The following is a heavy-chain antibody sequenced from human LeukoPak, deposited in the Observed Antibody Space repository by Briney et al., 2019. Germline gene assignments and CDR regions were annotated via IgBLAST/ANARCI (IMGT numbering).Heavy chain of an antibody. Sequence: ASVKVSCKASGGTFSSYAISWVRQAPGQGLEWMGGIIPIFGTANYAQKFQGRVTITADESTSTAYMELSSLRSEDTAVYYCARVWRWLQGGVNYYYYGMDVWGQGTTVTVSS. CDR1: GGTFSSYA. D-gene: IGHD5-24*01. J-gene: IGHJ6*02. CDR3: ARVWRWLQGGVNYYYYGMDV. V-gene: IGHV1-69*13. CDR2: IIPIFGTA.